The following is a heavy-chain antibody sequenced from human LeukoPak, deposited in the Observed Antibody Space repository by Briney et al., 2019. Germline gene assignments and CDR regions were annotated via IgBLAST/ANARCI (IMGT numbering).Heavy chain of an antibody. V-gene: IGHV5-51*01. CDR3: ARHSDVIGAI. D-gene: IGHD3-10*01. J-gene: IGHJ4*02. CDR1: RYTFTHQW. CDR2: IYPRDSDT. Sequence: GESLQISSNTSRYTFTHQWIGWVRQMSGSGLEWMGIIYPRDSDTIYSPSFQGHVTISADTSINTAYLEWSSLEASDTAIYYCARHSDVIGAIWGQGTLVTVSS.